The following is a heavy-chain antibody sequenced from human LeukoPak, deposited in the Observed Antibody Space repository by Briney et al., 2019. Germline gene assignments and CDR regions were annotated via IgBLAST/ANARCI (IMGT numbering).Heavy chain of an antibody. CDR3: ARAYSSGPQVDY. CDR1: GFTFSSYS. J-gene: IGHJ4*02. CDR2: ISSSSSYI. D-gene: IGHD6-19*01. V-gene: IGHV3-21*01. Sequence: GGSLRLSCAASGFTFSSYSMNWVRQAPGKGLEWVSSISSSSSYIYYADSVKGRFTISRDNAKNSLYLQMNSLRAEDTAVCYCARAYSSGPQVDYWGQGTLVTVSS.